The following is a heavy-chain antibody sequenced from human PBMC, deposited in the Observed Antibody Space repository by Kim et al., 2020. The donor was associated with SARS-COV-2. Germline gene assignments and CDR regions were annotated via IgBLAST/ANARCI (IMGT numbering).Heavy chain of an antibody. V-gene: IGHV3-73*01. D-gene: IGHD5-18*01. Sequence: ASLKGRFTISRYDSKHTAYLQINSLKTEDTAVYYCTSHPAFPAMVTAVDYWGQGTLVTVSS. J-gene: IGHJ4*02. CDR3: TSHPAFPAMVTAVDY.